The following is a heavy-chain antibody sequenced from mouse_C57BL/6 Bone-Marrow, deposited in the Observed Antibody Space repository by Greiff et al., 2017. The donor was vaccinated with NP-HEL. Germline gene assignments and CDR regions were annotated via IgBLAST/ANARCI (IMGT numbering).Heavy chain of an antibody. CDR3: ARDPGYYGNSRDYAMDY. V-gene: IGHV3-6*01. J-gene: IGHJ4*01. D-gene: IGHD2-1*01. Sequence: EVKLQESGPGLVKPSQSLSLTCSVTGYSITSGYYWNWIRQFPGNKLEWMGYISYDGSNNYNPSLKNRISITRDTSKNQFFLKLNSVTTEDTATYYCARDPGYYGNSRDYAMDYWGQGTSVTVSS. CDR2: ISYDGSN. CDR1: GYSITSGYY.